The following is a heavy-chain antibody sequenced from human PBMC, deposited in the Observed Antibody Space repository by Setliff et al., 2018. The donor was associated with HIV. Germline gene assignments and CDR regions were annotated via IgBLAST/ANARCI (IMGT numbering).Heavy chain of an antibody. CDR1: GASFSGYY. V-gene: IGHV4-34*10. CDR3: ARSPGGGRLPYFFDF. J-gene: IGHJ4*02. D-gene: IGHD2-15*01. CDR2: INHSGIT. Sequence: KPSETLSLTCAVYGASFSGYYWAWIRQSSERGLEFIGEINHSGITNYNPSLKSRVTLSRDAFKNQSFLKLTSVTAADTAIYYCARSPGGGRLPYFFDFWGQGTLVTVSS.